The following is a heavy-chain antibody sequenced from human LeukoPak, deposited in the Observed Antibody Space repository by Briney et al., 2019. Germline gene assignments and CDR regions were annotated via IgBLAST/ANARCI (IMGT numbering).Heavy chain of an antibody. CDR3: ARAPPEGSGSPNWFDP. V-gene: IGHV4-4*07. D-gene: IGHD3-10*01. CDR1: DDSIIGFY. J-gene: IGHJ5*02. Sequence: PSETLSLTCTVSDDSIIGFYWSWIRRPAGKGLEWIGRIYTSGITEYNPSLKSRVAMSVDTSKNQFSLKLSSVPAADTAVYYCARAPPEGSGSPNWFDPWGQGTLVTVSS. CDR2: IYTSGIT.